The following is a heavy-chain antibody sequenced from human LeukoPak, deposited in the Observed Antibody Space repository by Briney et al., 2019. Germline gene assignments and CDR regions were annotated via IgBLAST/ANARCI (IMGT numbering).Heavy chain of an antibody. V-gene: IGHV3-30*04. CDR2: ISHDGGND. D-gene: IGHD3-10*01. CDR3: VGSPTYYHMDV. J-gene: IGHJ6*03. CDR1: GLTFRNHA. Sequence: PGGSLRLSCVSSGLTFRNHAIHWVRQAPGKGLEWVTVISHDGGNDYYGDSVKGRFTISRDNSRNTVFLQMNSLRPGDTATYYCVGSPTYYHMDVWGKGTTVTVSS.